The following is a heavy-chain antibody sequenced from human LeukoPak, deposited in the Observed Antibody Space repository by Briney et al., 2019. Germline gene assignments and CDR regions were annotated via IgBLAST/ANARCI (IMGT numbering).Heavy chain of an antibody. CDR2: IYHSGST. CDR3: APYCSGGSCQGNYFDY. J-gene: IGHJ4*02. V-gene: IGHV4-4*02. D-gene: IGHD2-15*01. Sequence: PSETLSLTCAVSGGSISSSNWWSWVRQPPGKGLEWIGEIYHSGSTNYNPSLKSRVTISVDKSKNQFSLKLSSVTAADTAVYYCAPYCSGGSCQGNYFDYWGQGTLVTVSS. CDR1: GGSISSSNW.